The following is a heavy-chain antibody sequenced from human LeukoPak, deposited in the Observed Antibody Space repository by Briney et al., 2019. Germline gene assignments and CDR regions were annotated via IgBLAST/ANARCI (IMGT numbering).Heavy chain of an antibody. D-gene: IGHD3-10*01. CDR1: GFTFSSYG. CDR2: ISGSGGST. CDR3: AEARGRGAIGVDY. J-gene: IGHJ4*02. V-gene: IGHV3-23*01. Sequence: GGTLRLSCAASGFTFSSYGMSWVRQAPGKGLEWVSAISGSGGSTYYADSVKGRFTISRDNSKNTLYLQMNSLRAEDTAVYYCAEARGRGAIGVDYWGQGTLVTVSS.